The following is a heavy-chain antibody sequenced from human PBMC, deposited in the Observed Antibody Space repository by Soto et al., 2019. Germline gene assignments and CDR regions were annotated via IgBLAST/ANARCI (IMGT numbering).Heavy chain of an antibody. Sequence: QVQLVESGGGLVKPGGSLRLSCAASGFTFSDYYMSWIRQAPGKGLEWVSYISSSSSYTNYADSVKGRFTISRDNAQNSLYLQMNSLRAEDTAVYYCARDVLSSSRRYGAGMDVWGQGTTVTVSS. CDR1: GFTFSDYY. CDR2: ISSSSSYT. V-gene: IGHV3-11*06. CDR3: ARDVLSSSRRYGAGMDV. D-gene: IGHD6-13*01. J-gene: IGHJ6*02.